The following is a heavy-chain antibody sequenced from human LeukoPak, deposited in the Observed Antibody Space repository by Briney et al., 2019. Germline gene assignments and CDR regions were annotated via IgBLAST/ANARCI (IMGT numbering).Heavy chain of an antibody. CDR3: AKEEESYYGGQGAFDI. CDR1: GFTFSSYA. D-gene: IGHD4-23*01. V-gene: IGHV3-23*01. J-gene: IGHJ3*02. CDR2: ISGSGGST. Sequence: GGSLRLSCAASGFTFSSYAMSWVRQAPGKGLEWVSAISGSGGSTYYADSVKGRFTISRDNSKNTLYLQMNSLRAEDTAVYYCAKEEESYYGGQGAFDIWGQGTMVTVSS.